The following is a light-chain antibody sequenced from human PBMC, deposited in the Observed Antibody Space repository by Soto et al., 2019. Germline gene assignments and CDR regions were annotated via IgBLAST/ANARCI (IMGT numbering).Light chain of an antibody. V-gene: IGLV2-14*01. J-gene: IGLJ1*01. CDR3: SSYTSSTPDV. CDR1: SSDVGGYNY. CDR2: DVS. Sequence: QSALTQPASVSGSPGQSITISCTGTSSDVGGYNYVSWYQQHPGKAPKLMIYDVSNRPSGVSNRSSGSKSGNTASLTISGLQAEDEADYYCSSYTSSTPDVFGTGTKVTVL.